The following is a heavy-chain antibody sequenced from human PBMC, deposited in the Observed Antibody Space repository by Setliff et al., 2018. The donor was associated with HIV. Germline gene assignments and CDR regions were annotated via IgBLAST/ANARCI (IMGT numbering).Heavy chain of an antibody. CDR3: ARAIRQAGTGDYFDY. CDR1: GYTFTGYY. CDR2: INPNSGGT. D-gene: IGHD1-1*01. Sequence: ASVKVSCKASGYTFTGYYMHWVRQAPGQGLEWMGRINPNSGGTNYAQKFQGRVTMTRDTSISTAYMELSRLRSDDTAVYYCARAIRQAGTGDYFDYWGQGTLVTVSS. V-gene: IGHV1-2*06. J-gene: IGHJ4*02.